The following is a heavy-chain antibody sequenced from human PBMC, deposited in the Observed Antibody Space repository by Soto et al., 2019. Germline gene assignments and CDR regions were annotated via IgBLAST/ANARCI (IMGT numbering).Heavy chain of an antibody. V-gene: IGHV1-69*12. CDR3: ARALGTVVTPQHQGNSDDPFDY. D-gene: IGHD2-21*02. Sequence: QVQLVQSGAEVKKPGSSVKVSCKASGGTFSSYAISWVRQAPGQGLEWMGGIIPIFGTANYAQKFQGRVTITADESTSTAYMELSSLRSEDTAVYYCARALGTVVTPQHQGNSDDPFDYWGQGTLVTVSS. CDR1: GGTFSSYA. CDR2: IIPIFGTA. J-gene: IGHJ4*02.